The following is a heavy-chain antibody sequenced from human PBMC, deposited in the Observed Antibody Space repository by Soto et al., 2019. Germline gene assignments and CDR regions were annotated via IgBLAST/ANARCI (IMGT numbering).Heavy chain of an antibody. CDR2: IXXSXXXX. CDR1: GGSISSYY. V-gene: IGHV3-23*01. D-gene: IGHD5-18*01. J-gene: IGHJ4*02. CDR3: AKGEQLWEPFDH. Sequence: PSETLSLTCTVSGGSISSYYWSWIRQPPGKGLXWVXTIXXSXXXXXYXXAVKGRFTTSRDNSKSTLYLQMNRLRADDTAVYYCAKGEQLWEPFDHWGQGTQVTAS.